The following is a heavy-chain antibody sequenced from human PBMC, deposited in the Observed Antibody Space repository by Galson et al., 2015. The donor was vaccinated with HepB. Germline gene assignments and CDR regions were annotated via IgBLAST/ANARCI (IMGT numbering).Heavy chain of an antibody. CDR1: GYTFTGYY. Sequence: SVKVSCKASGYTFTGYYMHWVRQAPGQGLEWMGWINPNSGGTNYAQKFQGWVTMTRDTSISTAYMELSRLRSDDTAVYYCAREHGEQWLNSYYYGMDVWGKGATVTVSS. V-gene: IGHV1-2*04. CDR2: INPNSGGT. D-gene: IGHD6-19*01. J-gene: IGHJ6*04. CDR3: AREHGEQWLNSYYYGMDV.